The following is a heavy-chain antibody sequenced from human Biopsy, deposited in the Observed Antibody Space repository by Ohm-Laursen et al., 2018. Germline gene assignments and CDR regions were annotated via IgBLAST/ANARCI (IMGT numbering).Heavy chain of an antibody. CDR1: GGSISNNNYY. Sequence: SDTLSLTCTVSGGSISNNNYYWGWIRQPPGKGLEWIGSIFYRGSTHYKPSLKSRVNISQDRSKNQFSLRLDSVTAADTAVYYCARSVDITVVRGYYFDFWGQGTLVTVSS. V-gene: IGHV4-39*01. J-gene: IGHJ4*02. D-gene: IGHD3-10*01. CDR2: IFYRGST. CDR3: ARSVDITVVRGYYFDF.